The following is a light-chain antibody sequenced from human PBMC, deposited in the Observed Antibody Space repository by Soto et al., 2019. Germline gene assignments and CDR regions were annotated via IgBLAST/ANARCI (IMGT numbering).Light chain of an antibody. V-gene: IGKV3-20*01. CDR3: QLYGNSPPYT. J-gene: IGKJ2*01. CDR1: QSVSSNN. CDR2: GAS. Sequence: EIVLTQSPGTLSLSPGERATLSYRASQSVSSNNLAWYQQKPGQAPRLLIYGASSRATGIPDRFSGRVSGTDFTLTISRLEPEDFAVYYCQLYGNSPPYTFGQGATVEIK.